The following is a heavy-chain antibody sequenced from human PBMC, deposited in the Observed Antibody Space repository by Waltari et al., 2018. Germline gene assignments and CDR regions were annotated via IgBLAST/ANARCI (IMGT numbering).Heavy chain of an antibody. V-gene: IGHV3-15*05. CDR1: GFTFSNVW. CDR2: IRTEAEGGTT. CDR3: TIDHWSPPDVGY. J-gene: IGHJ4*02. Sequence: EEHLVESGGGLVEPGGSLRLSCAASGFTFSNVWMSWVRQAPGKGREWIGRIRTEAEGGTTQYAAPVKDRFSISRRDSENMLFVQMADLKTDDTAVYYCTIDHWSPPDVGYWGQGTPVTVSS. D-gene: IGHD3-3*01.